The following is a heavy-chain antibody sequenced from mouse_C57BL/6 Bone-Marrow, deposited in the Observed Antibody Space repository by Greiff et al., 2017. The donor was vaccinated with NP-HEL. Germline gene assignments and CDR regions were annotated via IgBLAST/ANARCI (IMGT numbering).Heavy chain of an antibody. Sequence: VQLQQSGAELVRPGASVTLSCKASGYTFTDYEMHWVKQTPVHGLEWIGAIDPETGGTAYNQKFKGKAILTADKSSSTAYMELRSLTYEDSAVYYCTRDEGYYAMDYWGEGTSVTVSS. V-gene: IGHV1-15*01. D-gene: IGHD1-2*01. CDR3: TRDEGYYAMDY. CDR2: IDPETGGT. CDR1: GYTFTDYE. J-gene: IGHJ4*01.